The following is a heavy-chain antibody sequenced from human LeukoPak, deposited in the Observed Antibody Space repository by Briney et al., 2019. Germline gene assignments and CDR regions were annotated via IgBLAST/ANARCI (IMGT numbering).Heavy chain of an antibody. CDR3: AREAVVVVPAASSVFDY. CDR1: GGTFTSYG. CDR2: ISAYNGNT. J-gene: IGHJ4*02. V-gene: IGHV1-18*01. Sequence: VASVKVSCKASGGTFTSYGISWVRQAPGQGLEWMGWISAYNGNTNYAQKLQGRVAMTTDTSTSTAYMELRSLRSDDTAVYYCAREAVVVVPAASSVFDYWGQGTLVTVSS. D-gene: IGHD2-2*01.